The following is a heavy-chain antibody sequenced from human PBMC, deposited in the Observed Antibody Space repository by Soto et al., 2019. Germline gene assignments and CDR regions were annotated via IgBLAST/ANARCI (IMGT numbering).Heavy chain of an antibody. J-gene: IGHJ5*02. CDR1: GGSISSNSYY. Sequence: SETLSLTCTVSGGSISSNSYYWGWIRQPPGKALEWIGSVFYSGTTYYNPSLKSRVTISVDTSKNQFSLKLSSVTAADTAVFYCARHVSWGSSTPNWFDPWGQGTLVTVS. CDR3: ARHVSWGSSTPNWFDP. V-gene: IGHV4-39*01. D-gene: IGHD3-16*01. CDR2: VFYSGTT.